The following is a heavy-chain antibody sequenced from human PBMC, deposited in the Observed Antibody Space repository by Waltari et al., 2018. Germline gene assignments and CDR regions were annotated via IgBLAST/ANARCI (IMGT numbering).Heavy chain of an antibody. CDR2: IYWNDDK. J-gene: IGHJ3*02. Sequence: QIPLKESGPTLVNPTQTLTLTCTFSGFSLSTSGVGVGWIRQPPGKALESLALIYWNDDKRYSPSLKSRLNITKDTSKNQVVLTMTNMDPVDTATYYCAHTIAARRLVTDAFDIWGQGTMVTVSS. V-gene: IGHV2-5*01. CDR1: GFSLSTSGVG. D-gene: IGHD6-6*01. CDR3: AHTIAARRLVTDAFDI.